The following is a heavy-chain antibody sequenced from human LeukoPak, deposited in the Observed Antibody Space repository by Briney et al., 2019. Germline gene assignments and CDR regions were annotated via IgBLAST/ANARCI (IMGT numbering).Heavy chain of an antibody. V-gene: IGHV1-8*01. J-gene: IGHJ6*02. Sequence: ASVKVSCKASGYTFTSYDINWVRQASGQGLEWMGWMNPNSGNTGYAQKFQGRVTMTRNTSISTAYMELSSLRSEDTAVYYCARGRYSSGWHSYYYYGMDVWGQGTTVTVSS. CDR1: GYTFTSYD. CDR2: MNPNSGNT. CDR3: ARGRYSSGWHSYYYYGMDV. D-gene: IGHD6-19*01.